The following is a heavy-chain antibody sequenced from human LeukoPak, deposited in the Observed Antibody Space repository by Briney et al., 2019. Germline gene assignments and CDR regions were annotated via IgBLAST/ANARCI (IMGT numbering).Heavy chain of an antibody. D-gene: IGHD2-2*01. V-gene: IGHV3-23*01. CDR1: GFTFSSFS. CDR2: ISGSGGST. CDR3: AKVTRIGQPPAN. Sequence: GGSLRLSCAASGFTFSSFSMNWVRQAPGEGLEWVSAISGSGGSTYYADSVKGRFTISRDNSKNTLYLQMNSLRAEDTAVYYCAKVTRIGQPPANWGQGTLVTVSS. J-gene: IGHJ4*02.